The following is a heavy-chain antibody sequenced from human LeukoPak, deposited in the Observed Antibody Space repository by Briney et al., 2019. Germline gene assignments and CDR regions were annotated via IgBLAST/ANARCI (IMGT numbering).Heavy chain of an antibody. Sequence: ASVKVSCKASGYTFTSYGISWVRQAPGQGLEWMGWISAYNGNTNYAQKLQGRVTMTTDTSTSTAYMELSRLRSDDTAVYYCARDPRYCSSTSCYIPRPYNWFDPWGQGTLVTVSS. V-gene: IGHV1-18*01. J-gene: IGHJ5*02. D-gene: IGHD2-2*02. CDR2: ISAYNGNT. CDR1: GYTFTSYG. CDR3: ARDPRYCSSTSCYIPRPYNWFDP.